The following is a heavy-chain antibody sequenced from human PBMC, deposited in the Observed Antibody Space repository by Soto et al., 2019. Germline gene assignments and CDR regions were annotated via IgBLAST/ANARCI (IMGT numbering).Heavy chain of an antibody. CDR3: ARDVLITVVRPARNPGANV. V-gene: IGHV4-39*02. Sequence: QLQLQESGPGLVKPSETLSLTCTVSGGSVSNTTYYWGWVRQPPGTGLEWIGNIYYTGRTYYSPSLKSRVTISIDTSKNQFSLKLTPVTAADTAVYYCARDVLITVVRPARNPGANVWGKGTTVTVSS. J-gene: IGHJ6*04. D-gene: IGHD1-20*01. CDR1: GGSVSNTTYY. CDR2: IYYTGRT.